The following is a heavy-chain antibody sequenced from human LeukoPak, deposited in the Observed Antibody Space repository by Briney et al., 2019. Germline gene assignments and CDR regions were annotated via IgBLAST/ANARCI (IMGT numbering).Heavy chain of an antibody. CDR2: LFSGGDT. V-gene: IGHV3-66*01. CDR3: AKDTYTQPGYCSDY. J-gene: IGHJ4*02. D-gene: IGHD2-15*01. CDR1: GFSFSRYY. Sequence: GGSLRLSCAASGFSFSRYYMSWVRQAPGKGLEWVSVLFSGGDTYYADSVKDRFSISRDRSRETLFLQMNSLRAEDTAVYYCAKDTYTQPGYCSDYCGQGTLVTVSS.